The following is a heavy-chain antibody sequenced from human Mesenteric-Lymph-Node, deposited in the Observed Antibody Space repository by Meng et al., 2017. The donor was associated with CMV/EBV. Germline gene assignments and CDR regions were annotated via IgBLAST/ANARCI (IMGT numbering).Heavy chain of an antibody. Sequence: SGPTLVKPTETLTLTCTVSGFSLSNARMGVSWIRQPPGKALEWLAHIFSNDEKSYSTSLKSRLTISKDTSKSQVVLTMTNMDLVDTATYYCARILRITIFGVVNYYYYGMDVWGQGTTVTVSS. CDR2: IFSNDEK. CDR3: ARILRITIFGVVNYYYYGMDV. CDR1: GFSLSNARMG. D-gene: IGHD3-3*01. V-gene: IGHV2-26*01. J-gene: IGHJ6*02.